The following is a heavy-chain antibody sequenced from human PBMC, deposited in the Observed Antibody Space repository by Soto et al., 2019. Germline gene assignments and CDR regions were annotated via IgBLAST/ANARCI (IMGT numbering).Heavy chain of an antibody. CDR2: ISSSSSYI. V-gene: IGHV3-21*01. Sequence: KPGGSLRLSCAASGFTFSSYSMNWVRQAPGKGLEWVSSISSSSSYIYYADSVKGRFTISRDNAKNSLYLQMNSLRAEDTAVYYCARGKAVAGSGLGYWGQGTLVTVSS. CDR3: ARGKAVAGSGLGY. J-gene: IGHJ4*02. CDR1: GFTFSSYS. D-gene: IGHD6-19*01.